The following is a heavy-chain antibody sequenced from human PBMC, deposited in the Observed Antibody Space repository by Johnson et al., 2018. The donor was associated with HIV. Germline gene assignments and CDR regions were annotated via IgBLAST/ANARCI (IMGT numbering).Heavy chain of an antibody. CDR1: GFTFSSYA. V-gene: IGHV3-30*04. CDR2: ISYDGSNT. D-gene: IGHD1-1*01. J-gene: IGHJ3*02. CDR3: ARGYTWNDVSI. Sequence: QVQLVESGGGLVQPGGSLRLSCAASGFTFSSYAMHWVRQAPGKGLEWVAVISYDGSNTYFADSVKGRFTISRDNFKNTVYLQMNSLRTVDTAVYYCARGYTWNDVSIWGQGTMVTVSS.